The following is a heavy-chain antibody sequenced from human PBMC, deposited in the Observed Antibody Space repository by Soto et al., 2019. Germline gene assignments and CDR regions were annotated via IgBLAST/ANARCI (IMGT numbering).Heavy chain of an antibody. D-gene: IGHD3-9*01. CDR3: ARDFPDYDILTGFDY. V-gene: IGHV1-3*01. J-gene: IGHJ4*02. CDR1: GYTFTSYA. CDR2: INAGNGNT. Sequence: ASVKVSCKASGYTFTSYAMHWVRQAPGQRLEWMGWINAGNGNTKYSQKFQDRVTITRDTSASTAYMELSSLRSEDTAVYYCARDFPDYDILTGFDYWGQGTLVTVPQ.